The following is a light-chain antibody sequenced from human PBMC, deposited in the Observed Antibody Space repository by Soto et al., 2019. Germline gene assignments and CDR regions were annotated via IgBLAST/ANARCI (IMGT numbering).Light chain of an antibody. Sequence: QSVLTQPPSVSVAPGQKVTISCSGSNSNIGKNAVSWYQQLPGTAPKLLIYDDNKRPSGIPARFSGSKSGTSATLGITGLQTGDEADYFCATWDSSRSVLFGGGTKVTVL. CDR3: ATWDSSRSVL. CDR1: NSNIGKNA. V-gene: IGLV1-51*01. CDR2: DDN. J-gene: IGLJ2*01.